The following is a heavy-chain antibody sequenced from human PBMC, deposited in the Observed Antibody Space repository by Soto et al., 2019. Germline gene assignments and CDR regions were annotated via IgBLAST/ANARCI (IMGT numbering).Heavy chain of an antibody. D-gene: IGHD6-13*01. CDR2: MNPNSGNT. Sequence: GASVKVSCKASGYTFTSYDINWVRQATGQGLEWMGWMNPNSGNTGYAQKFQGRVTMTRNTSISTVYMELSSLRSEGTAVYYCARGRWEQQLFNYYGMDVWGQGTTVTVSS. V-gene: IGHV1-8*01. CDR1: GYTFTSYD. CDR3: ARGRWEQQLFNYYGMDV. J-gene: IGHJ6*02.